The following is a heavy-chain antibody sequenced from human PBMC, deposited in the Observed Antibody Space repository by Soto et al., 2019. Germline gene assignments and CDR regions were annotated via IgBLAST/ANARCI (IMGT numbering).Heavy chain of an antibody. J-gene: IGHJ4*02. CDR2: ISSSGSTI. Sequence: GGSLILSCAASGFTFSSYSMNWVRQAPGKGLEWVSYISSSGSTIYYADSVKGRFTISRDNAKNSLYLQMNSLRAEDTAVYYCASESLTTLTATFDYWGQGALVTVSS. V-gene: IGHV3-48*01. D-gene: IGHD4-17*01. CDR3: ASESLTTLTATFDY. CDR1: GFTFSSYS.